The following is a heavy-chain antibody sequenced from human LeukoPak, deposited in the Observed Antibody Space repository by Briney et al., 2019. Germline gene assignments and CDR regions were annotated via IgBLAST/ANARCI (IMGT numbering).Heavy chain of an antibody. CDR1: GYTFTSYG. CDR3: AKVPHGGDRIDY. CDR2: ISAYNGNT. V-gene: IGHV1-18*01. J-gene: IGHJ4*02. D-gene: IGHD2-21*02. Sequence: ASVKVSCKASGYTFTSYGISWVRQAPGQGLEWMGWISAYNGNTNYAQKLQGRVTMTTDTSTSTAYMELRSLRSDDTAIYYCAKVPHGGDRIDYWGQGTLVTVSS.